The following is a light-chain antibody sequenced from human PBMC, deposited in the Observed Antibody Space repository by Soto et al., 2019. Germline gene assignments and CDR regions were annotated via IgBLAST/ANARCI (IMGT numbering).Light chain of an antibody. Sequence: EVVLSQSPGTLSLSPGDRATLSCRASQTVSSAYLAWYQRKPGQAPRLLIYGASSRATGIPDRFSGSGSGTDLTLAISRLEPEDFAVYYCQQYGSSPWTFGQGTKVEIQ. CDR3: QQYGSSPWT. CDR2: GAS. V-gene: IGKV3-20*01. CDR1: QTVSSAY. J-gene: IGKJ1*01.